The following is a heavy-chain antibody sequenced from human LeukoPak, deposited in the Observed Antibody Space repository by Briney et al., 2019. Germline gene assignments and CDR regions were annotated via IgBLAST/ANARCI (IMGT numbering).Heavy chain of an antibody. V-gene: IGHV3-7*01. J-gene: IGHJ4*02. CDR3: ARGSSSWLPYFDY. CDR1: GFTFYECW. D-gene: IGHD6-13*01. CDR2: VNQDGSTK. Sequence: GGSLRLSCAASGFTFYECWLSWVRQAPGKGLEWVANVNQDGSTKLYVDSVKGRFTISRDNAKKSLYLQMDSLRAEDTAVYYCARGSSSWLPYFDYWGQGTLVTVSS.